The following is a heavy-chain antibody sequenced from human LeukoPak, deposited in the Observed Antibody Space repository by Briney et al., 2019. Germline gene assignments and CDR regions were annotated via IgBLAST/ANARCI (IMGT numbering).Heavy chain of an antibody. CDR1: GFTFSSYA. D-gene: IGHD3-22*01. Sequence: GGSLRPSCAASGFTFSSYAMSWVRQAPGRGLEWVSAISGSGGSTYYADSVEGRFTISRDNSKNTLYLQMNSLRAEDTAVYYCAKDLSYYYDSSGYYFDYWGQGTLVTVSS. CDR2: ISGSGGST. V-gene: IGHV3-23*01. J-gene: IGHJ4*02. CDR3: AKDLSYYYDSSGYYFDY.